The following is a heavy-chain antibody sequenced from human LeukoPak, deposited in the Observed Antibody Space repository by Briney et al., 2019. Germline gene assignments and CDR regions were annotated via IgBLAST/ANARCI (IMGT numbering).Heavy chain of an antibody. V-gene: IGHV3-15*01. J-gene: IGHJ4*02. D-gene: IGHD3-10*01. CDR1: GFTFSNAW. CDR3: TTEQFTSPAFLWFGELFPDY. Sequence: GGSLRLSCAASGFTFSNAWMSWVRQAPGKGLEWVGRIKSKTDGGTTDYAAPVKGRFTISRDDSKNTLYLQMNSLKTEDTAVYYCTTEQFTSPAFLWFGELFPDYWGQGTLVTVSS. CDR2: IKSKTDGGTT.